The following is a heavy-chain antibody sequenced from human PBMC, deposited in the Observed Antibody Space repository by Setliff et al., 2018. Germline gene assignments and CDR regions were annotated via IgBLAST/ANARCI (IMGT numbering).Heavy chain of an antibody. V-gene: IGHV1-46*01. Sequence: ASVKVSCKASGYTFTSYYMHWVRQAPGQGLEWMGIINPSGGSTSYAQKFQGRVTMTRDTSTSTVYMELSSLRPEDTALYYCVRDSSADYYDNDYFKYWGQGALVTVS. J-gene: IGHJ1*01. D-gene: IGHD2-21*02. CDR3: VRDSSADYYDNDYFKY. CDR2: INPSGGST. CDR1: GYTFTSYY.